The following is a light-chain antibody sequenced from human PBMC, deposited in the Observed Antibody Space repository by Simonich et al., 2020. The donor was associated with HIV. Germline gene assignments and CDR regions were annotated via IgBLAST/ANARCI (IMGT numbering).Light chain of an antibody. CDR3: QQYNSYPLT. V-gene: IGKV1-5*03. CDR2: KAS. J-gene: IGKJ4*01. Sequence: DIHMTQSPSTLSASVGDRVTITCRASRSISSWLAWYQQKPGQAPKLLIYKASSLETGVPSRFSGSGSGTEFTLTISSLQPDDFATYYCQQYNSYPLTFGGGTKVEIK. CDR1: RSISSW.